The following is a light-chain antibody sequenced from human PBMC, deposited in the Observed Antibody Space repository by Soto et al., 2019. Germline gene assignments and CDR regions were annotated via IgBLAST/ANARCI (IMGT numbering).Light chain of an antibody. V-gene: IGKV1-33*01. CDR3: QQYENLPT. J-gene: IGKJ5*01. CDR2: DAS. CDR1: QNINNY. Sequence: IQPAWSPSCLCAPVGDGDSITCQASQNINNYLNWYQQKPGRAPKLLIYDASNLEAGVPSRFRGSGSGTDFTFTISRLQPEDIATYYCQQYENLPTFGQGTRLEIK.